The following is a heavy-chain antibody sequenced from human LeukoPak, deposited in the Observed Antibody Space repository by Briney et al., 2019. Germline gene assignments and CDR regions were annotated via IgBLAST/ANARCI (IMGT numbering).Heavy chain of an antibody. V-gene: IGHV4-34*01. Sequence: SETLSLTCAVFGGSFSGYYWNWIRQPPGKGLEWIGQINPSRNTNYNPSLKSRVTISVDTSKKQFSLKLSSVTAADTAVYYCARVPYYYGSGSFYFDYWGQGTLVTVSS. J-gene: IGHJ4*02. CDR1: GGSFSGYY. CDR3: ARVPYYYGSGSFYFDY. CDR2: INPSRNT. D-gene: IGHD3-10*01.